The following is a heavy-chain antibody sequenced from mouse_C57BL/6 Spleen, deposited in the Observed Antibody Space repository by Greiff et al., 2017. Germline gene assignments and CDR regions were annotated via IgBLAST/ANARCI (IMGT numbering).Heavy chain of an antibody. D-gene: IGHD1-1*01. CDR1: GFNIKDYY. CDR3: ASVVATDWYVDV. J-gene: IGHJ1*03. Sequence: VQLQQSGAELVKPGASVKLSCTASGFNIKDYYMHWVKHRTEQGLEWLGRMDPEDGETKYAPKFQGKATITADTSSTTASLQLSSLTSEDTAVYYGASVVATDWYVDVWGTGTTVTVSS. V-gene: IGHV14-2*01. CDR2: MDPEDGET.